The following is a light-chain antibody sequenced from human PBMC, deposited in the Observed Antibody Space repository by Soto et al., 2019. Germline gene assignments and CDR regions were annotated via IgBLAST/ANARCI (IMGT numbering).Light chain of an antibody. V-gene: IGLV2-14*01. J-gene: IGLJ1*01. CDR2: DVS. CDR1: SGDVGGYNY. Sequence: QSALTQPASVSGSPGQSITISCTGTSGDVGGYNYVSWYQQHPGKAPKLLIYDVSNRPSGVSNRFSGSKSGNTASLTISGLQAEDEADYYCSPYTSSSSFVFGTGTKLTVL. CDR3: SPYTSSSSFV.